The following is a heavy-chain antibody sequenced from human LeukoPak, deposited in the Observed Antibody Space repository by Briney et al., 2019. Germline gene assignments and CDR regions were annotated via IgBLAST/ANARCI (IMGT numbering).Heavy chain of an antibody. J-gene: IGHJ4*02. CDR2: ISGSGGST. Sequence: PGGSLRLPCAASRFTFSSYAMSWVRQAPGKGLEWVSAISGSGGSTYYADSVKGRSTISRDNSKNTLYLQMNDLRAEDTAVYYCAKERTGFWSGALDYWGQGTLVTVSS. D-gene: IGHD3-3*01. CDR3: AKERTGFWSGALDY. V-gene: IGHV3-23*01. CDR1: RFTFSSYA.